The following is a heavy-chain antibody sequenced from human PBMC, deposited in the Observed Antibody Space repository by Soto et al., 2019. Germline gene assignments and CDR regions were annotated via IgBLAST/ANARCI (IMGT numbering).Heavy chain of an antibody. CDR1: GFTFSNAW. J-gene: IGHJ4*02. CDR3: TTDHPYYYDGNAYDH. V-gene: IGHV3-15*07. Sequence: EVQLVESGGGWVKPGGSLRLSCAASGFTFSNAWMNWARQAPGKGLEWVGRIKSKTDGGTTDYAAPVKGRFTISRDDSKNTVYLQMSALKTEDTAVYYCTTDHPYYYDGNAYDHWGQGTLVTVSS. D-gene: IGHD3-22*01. CDR2: IKSKTDGGTT.